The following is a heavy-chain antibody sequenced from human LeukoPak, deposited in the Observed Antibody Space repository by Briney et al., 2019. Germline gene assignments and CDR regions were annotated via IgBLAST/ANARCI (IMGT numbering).Heavy chain of an antibody. CDR1: GFTFSSYS. J-gene: IGHJ4*02. V-gene: IGHV3-21*01. Sequence: PGGSLRLSCAASGFTFSSYSMNWIRQAPGKGLEWVSSISSSTSYIYYADSVKGRFTISKDNAKNSLYLQMNSLRAEDTAVYYCARAGGSTVSHSDYWGQGTLVTISS. D-gene: IGHD4-17*01. CDR3: ARAGGSTVSHSDY. CDR2: ISSSTSYI.